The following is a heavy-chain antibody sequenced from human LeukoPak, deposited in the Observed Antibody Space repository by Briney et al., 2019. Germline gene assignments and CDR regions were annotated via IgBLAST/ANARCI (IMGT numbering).Heavy chain of an antibody. Sequence: TSETLSLTCFVSGDSITSRSFYWGWIRQPPGKNLEWIGNVYYNGRTSYSPSLKSRVTISVDTSKNQFSLKLSSVTAADTAVYYCARQSTIVGATIDYWGQGALVTVSS. CDR1: GDSITSRSFY. J-gene: IGHJ4*02. V-gene: IGHV4-39*01. D-gene: IGHD1-26*01. CDR3: ARQSTIVGATIDY. CDR2: VYYNGRT.